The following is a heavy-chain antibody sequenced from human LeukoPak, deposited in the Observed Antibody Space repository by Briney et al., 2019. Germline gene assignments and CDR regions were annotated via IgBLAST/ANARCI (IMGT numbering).Heavy chain of an antibody. V-gene: IGHV4-30-2*01. D-gene: IGHD3-3*01. Sequence: SETLSLTCTVSGGSISSGGYYWSWIRQPPGKGLEWIGYIYHSGSTYYNPSLKSRVTISVDRSKNQFSLKLSSVTAADTAVYYCARAHYDFWSGYFPTSFDYWGQGTLVTVSS. CDR1: GGSISSGGYY. CDR3: ARAHYDFWSGYFPTSFDY. CDR2: IYHSGST. J-gene: IGHJ4*02.